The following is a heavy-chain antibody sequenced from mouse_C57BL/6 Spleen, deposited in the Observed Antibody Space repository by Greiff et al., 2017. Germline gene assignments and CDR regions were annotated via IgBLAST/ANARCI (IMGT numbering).Heavy chain of an antibody. CDR1: GYTFTDYE. V-gene: IGHV1-15*01. CDR2: IDPETGGT. D-gene: IGHD1-1*01. Sequence: VQLQQSGAELVRPGASVTLSCKASGYTFTDYEMHWVKQTPVHGLEWIGAIDPETGGTAYNQKFKGKAILTADKSSSTAYMELRSLTSEDSAVYYCTRGDYYGRSYDAMDYWGQGTSVTVSS. J-gene: IGHJ4*01. CDR3: TRGDYYGRSYDAMDY.